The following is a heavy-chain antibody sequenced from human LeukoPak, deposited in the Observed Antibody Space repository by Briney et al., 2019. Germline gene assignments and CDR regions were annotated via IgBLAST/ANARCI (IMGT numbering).Heavy chain of an antibody. CDR3: ATYTHWVAGDV. CDR1: GFTFSDSW. V-gene: IGHV3-7*01. Sequence: GGSLRLSCAASGFTFSDSWMSWVRQAPGKGLEWVANMNQDGSAKGYVDSVKGRFTISRDNARNSLYLQMSSLKPEDTAVYYCATYTHWVAGDVWGQGTTVTVSS. J-gene: IGHJ6*02. CDR2: MNQDGSAK. D-gene: IGHD3-16*01.